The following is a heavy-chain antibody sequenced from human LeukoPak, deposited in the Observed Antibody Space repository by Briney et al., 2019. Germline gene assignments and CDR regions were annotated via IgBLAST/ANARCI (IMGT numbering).Heavy chain of an antibody. J-gene: IGHJ4*02. CDR3: ARLYYYDSSGYYYLGYFDY. Sequence: GGSLRLSCAASGFTFSSYWMSWVRQAPGKGLEWLANIKQDGSEKYYVDSVKGRFTISRDNAKNSLYLQMNSLRAEDTAVDYCARLYYYDSSGYYYLGYFDYWGQGTLVTVSS. CDR1: GFTFSSYW. CDR2: IKQDGSEK. V-gene: IGHV3-7*01. D-gene: IGHD3-22*01.